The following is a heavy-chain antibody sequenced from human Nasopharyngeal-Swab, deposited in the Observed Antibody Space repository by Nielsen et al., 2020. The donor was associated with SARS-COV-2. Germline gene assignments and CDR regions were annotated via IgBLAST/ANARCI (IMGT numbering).Heavy chain of an antibody. V-gene: IGHV4-39*01. D-gene: IGHD1-20*01. CDR1: GGTVSSSSYY. J-gene: IGHJ4*02. Sequence: SETLSLTCTVSGGTVSSSSYYWGWIRQPPGKGLEWIGSMYYRVRTFYNPSLKSRVTISVDTSKNQFSLKLSSVTAADTAVYFCASSYKWNDETFDYWGQGTLVTVSS. CDR2: MYYRVRT. CDR3: ASSYKWNDETFDY.